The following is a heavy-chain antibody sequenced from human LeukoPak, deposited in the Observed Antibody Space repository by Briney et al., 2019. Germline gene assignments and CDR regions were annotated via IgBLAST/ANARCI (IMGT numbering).Heavy chain of an antibody. V-gene: IGHV3-7*02. D-gene: IGHD3-22*01. CDR2: IKEEGSGK. CDR3: ARIYYDSSGYRLFDY. CDR1: GFTFSSYW. J-gene: IGHJ4*02. Sequence: SGGSLRLSCAASGFTFSSYWMSWVRQAPGKGLEWVANIKEEGSGKYYVDSVKGRFTISRDNAKNSLYLQMNSPRGEDTAVYYCARIYYDSSGYRLFDYWGQGTLVTVSS.